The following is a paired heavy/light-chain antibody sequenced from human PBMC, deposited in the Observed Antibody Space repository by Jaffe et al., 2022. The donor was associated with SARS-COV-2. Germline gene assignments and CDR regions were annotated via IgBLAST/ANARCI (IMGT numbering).Heavy chain of an antibody. V-gene: IGHV4-39*01. CDR2: IYYSGGT. Sequence: QLQLQESGPGLVKPSGTLSLTCSVSGGSVSSASYYWGWVRQPPGKGLEWIGSIYYSGGTYYNPSLDSRVTISVDTSRNQFSLRLTSVTAADTAIYYCARPVIPVTGPSWFDPWGQGTLVTVSS. CDR3: ARPVIPVTGPSWFDP. J-gene: IGHJ5*02. CDR1: GGSVSSASYY. D-gene: IGHD2-21*02.
Light chain of an antibody. V-gene: IGLV3-25*03. CDR2: QDT. CDR1: ILSKEY. J-gene: IGLJ1*01. Sequence: SYELTQPPSVSVSPGQTARITCSGDILSKEYAHWYQMKPGQAPVLVIFQDTERPSGIPDRFSGYSSGTAVTLTISGVQAEDEADYYCQSGASSATYVFGTGTKVTV. CDR3: QSGASSATYV.